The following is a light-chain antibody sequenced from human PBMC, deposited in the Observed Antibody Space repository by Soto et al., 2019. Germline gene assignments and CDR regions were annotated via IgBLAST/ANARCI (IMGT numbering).Light chain of an antibody. CDR1: QSISTY. J-gene: IGKJ1*01. V-gene: IGKV3-20*01. CDR2: GAS. Sequence: EIVLTQSPGTLSLSPGEGAALSCRASQSISTYLAWYQQKPGQPPRLLIYGASSRAAGIPDRFSGSGSGTDFTLTINRLEPEDFAVYYCQQYVTSRRTFGPGTKVDIK. CDR3: QQYVTSRRT.